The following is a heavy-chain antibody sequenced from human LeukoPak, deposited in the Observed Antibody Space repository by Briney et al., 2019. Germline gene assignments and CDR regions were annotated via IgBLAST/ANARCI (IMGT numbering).Heavy chain of an antibody. CDR2: ICGSGGST. CDR3: AKDGDLRDYDFWSGYQNNWFDP. CDR1: GFTFSSYA. Sequence: GGSLRLSCAASGFTFSSYAMSWVRQAPGKGLEWVSAICGSGGSTYYADSVKGRFTISRDNSKNTLYLQMNSLRAEDTAVYYCAKDGDLRDYDFWSGYQNNWFDPWGQGTLVTVSS. D-gene: IGHD3-3*01. J-gene: IGHJ5*02. V-gene: IGHV3-23*01.